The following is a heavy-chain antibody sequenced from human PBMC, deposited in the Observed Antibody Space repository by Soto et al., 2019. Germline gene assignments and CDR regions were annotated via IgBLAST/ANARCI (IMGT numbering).Heavy chain of an antibody. D-gene: IGHD6-13*01. V-gene: IGHV4-39*01. CDR3: ARQQQNAGHY. CDR2: IYSGGST. J-gene: IGHJ4*02. Sequence: QLQLQESGPGLVKPSETLSLTCTVSGGSISSSSYYWGWIRQPPGKGLEWVGSIYSGGSTYYNPSLKSRVTISVDTSKNQFSLKLSSVTAADTAVYYCARQQQNAGHYWGQGTLVTVSS. CDR1: GGSISSSSYY.